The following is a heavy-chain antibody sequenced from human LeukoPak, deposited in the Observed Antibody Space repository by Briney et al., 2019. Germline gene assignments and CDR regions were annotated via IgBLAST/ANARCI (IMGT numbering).Heavy chain of an antibody. J-gene: IGHJ4*02. CDR1: GFTFSDYC. CDR2: ISSSGSTI. D-gene: IGHD3-10*01. Sequence: GGSLRLSCAASGFTFSDYCMSWIRQAPGKGLEWVSYISSSGSTIYYADSVKGRFTIPRDNAKNSLYLQMNSLRAEDTAVYYCARARGLLLWFGESDYYFDYWGQGTLVTVSS. CDR3: ARARGLLLWFGESDYYFDY. V-gene: IGHV3-11*04.